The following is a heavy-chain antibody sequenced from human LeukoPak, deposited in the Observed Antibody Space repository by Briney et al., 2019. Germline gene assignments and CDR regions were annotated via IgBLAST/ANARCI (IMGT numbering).Heavy chain of an antibody. D-gene: IGHD4-17*01. CDR1: GFTVSSNY. V-gene: IGHV3-53*01. CDR3: ARPEEPLSDGDYYGMDV. CDR2: IYSGGST. Sequence: GGSLRLSCAASGFTVSSNYMSWVRQAPGKGLEWVSVIYSGGSTYYADSVKGRFTISRDNSKNTLYLQMNSLRAEDAAVYYCARPEEPLSDGDYYGMDVWGQGTTVTVSS. J-gene: IGHJ6*02.